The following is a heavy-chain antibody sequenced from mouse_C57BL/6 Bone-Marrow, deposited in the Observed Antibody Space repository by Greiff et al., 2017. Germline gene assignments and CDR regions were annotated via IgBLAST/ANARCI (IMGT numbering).Heavy chain of an antibody. J-gene: IGHJ3*01. V-gene: IGHV5-9-1*02. Sequence: DVMLVESGEGLVKPGGSLKLSCAASGFTFSSYAMSWVRQTPEKRLEWVAYISSGGDYIYYADTVKGRFTISRDNARNTLYLQMSSLKSEDTAMYYCTRDGYWFAYWGQGTLVTVSA. CDR1: GFTFSSYA. D-gene: IGHD2-3*01. CDR3: TRDGYWFAY. CDR2: ISSGGDYI.